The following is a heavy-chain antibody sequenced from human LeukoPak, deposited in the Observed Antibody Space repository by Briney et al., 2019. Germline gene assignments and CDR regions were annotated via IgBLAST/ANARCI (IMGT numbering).Heavy chain of an antibody. Sequence: PSETLSLTCTLSGGSITGYYWSWIRQSPEKGLEWIGYIYVSGSTNYNPPLKGRATISLDRSKNQFSLRLTSETAADTAVYYCARQAGYIDSWGQGTLVIVSS. CDR2: IYVSGST. D-gene: IGHD5-24*01. CDR3: ARQAGYIDS. J-gene: IGHJ5*01. V-gene: IGHV4-59*08. CDR1: GGSITGYY.